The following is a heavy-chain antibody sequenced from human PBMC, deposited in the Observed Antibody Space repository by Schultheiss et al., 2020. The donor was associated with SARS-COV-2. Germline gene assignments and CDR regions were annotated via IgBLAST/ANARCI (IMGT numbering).Heavy chain of an antibody. Sequence: GGSLRLSCAASGFTFSSYDMHWVRQATGKGLEWVSAIGTAGDTYYPGSVKGRFTISRENAKNSLYLQMNSLRAEDTAVYYCARDGARTYYDFWDNWFDPWGQGTLVTVSS. CDR2: IGTAGDT. J-gene: IGHJ5*02. CDR1: GFTFSSYD. CDR3: ARDGARTYYDFWDNWFDP. V-gene: IGHV3-13*01. D-gene: IGHD3-3*01.